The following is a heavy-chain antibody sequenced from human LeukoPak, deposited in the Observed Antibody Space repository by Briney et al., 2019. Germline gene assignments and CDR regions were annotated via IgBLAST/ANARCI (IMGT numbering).Heavy chain of an antibody. J-gene: IGHJ4*02. D-gene: IGHD3-10*01. CDR3: ARVIYGSGSYYRSY. V-gene: IGHV3-21*01. CDR2: ISSSSSYI. Sequence: GGSLRLSCAASGFTFSSYSMNWVRQAPGKGLEWVSSISSSSSYIYYADSVKGRFIVSRDNAKNSLYLQMNSLRAEDTAVYYCARVIYGSGSYYRSYWGQGTLVTVSS. CDR1: GFTFSSYS.